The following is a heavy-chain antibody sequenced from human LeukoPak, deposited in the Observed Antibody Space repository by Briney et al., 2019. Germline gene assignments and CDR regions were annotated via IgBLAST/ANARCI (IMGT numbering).Heavy chain of an antibody. V-gene: IGHV1-58*01. CDR2: IVVGTGNT. J-gene: IGHJ4*02. CDR3: AAAAGYSSGWYLFDY. D-gene: IGHD6-19*01. CDR1: GFTFTSSA. Sequence: SVKVSCKASGFTFTSSAVQWVRHARGQRLEWIGWIVVGTGNTNYAQKFQEGVTITRDLSTSTAYMEPSSLRSEDTAVYYCAAAAGYSSGWYLFDYWGQGTLVTVSS.